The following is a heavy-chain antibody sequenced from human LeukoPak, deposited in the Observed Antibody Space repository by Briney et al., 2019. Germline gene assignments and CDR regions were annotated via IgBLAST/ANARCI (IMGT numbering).Heavy chain of an antibody. J-gene: IGHJ3*02. CDR1: GGSISSGGYY. CDR3: AREAASEIAYCGGDCWPDAFDI. CDR2: IYYSGST. Sequence: SETLSLTCTVSGGSISSGGYYWSWIRQHPGKGLEWIGYIYYSGSTYYNPSLKSRVTISVDTSRNQFSLKLSSVTAADTAVYYCAREAASEIAYCGGDCWPDAFDIWGQGTMVTVSS. V-gene: IGHV4-31*03. D-gene: IGHD2-21*02.